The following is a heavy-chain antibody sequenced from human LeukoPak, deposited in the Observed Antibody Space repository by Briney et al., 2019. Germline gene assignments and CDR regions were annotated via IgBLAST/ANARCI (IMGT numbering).Heavy chain of an antibody. V-gene: IGHV3-48*01. CDR1: GFTFSSYS. J-gene: IGHJ3*02. D-gene: IGHD3-16*02. Sequence: PGGSLRLSCAASGFTFSSYSMNRVRQAPGKGLEWVSYIGIGSTTIYYADSVKGRFTISRDNAKNSLYLQMNSLRAEDTAVYYCARDYQYAFDIWGQGTIVTVSS. CDR3: ARDYQYAFDI. CDR2: IGIGSTTI.